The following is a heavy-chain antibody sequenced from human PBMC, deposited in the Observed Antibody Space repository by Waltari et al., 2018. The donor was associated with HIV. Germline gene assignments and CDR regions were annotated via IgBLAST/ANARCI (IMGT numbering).Heavy chain of an antibody. J-gene: IGHJ3*02. D-gene: IGHD1-1*01. V-gene: IGHV3-66*01. CDR3: ARVDRAGTTSGWDVFDI. CDR1: GSTVRTHH. Sequence: EVQLVESGGGLVRPGGSLRLSCAASGSTVRTHHLGWVRQTPGKGLEYVSVMYSGGTTHYADSVNGRFTISRDSSKSALYLQMNTLRAEDTALYYCARVDRAGTTSGWDVFDIWGQGTMVTVSS. CDR2: MYSGGTT.